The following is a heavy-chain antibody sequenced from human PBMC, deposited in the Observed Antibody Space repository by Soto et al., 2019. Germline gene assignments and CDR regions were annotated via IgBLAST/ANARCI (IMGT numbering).Heavy chain of an antibody. J-gene: IGHJ4*02. CDR3: AGEPRYCSGGSCYGDGY. Sequence: QVQLVQSGAEVKKPGSSVKVSCKASGGTFSSYAISWLRQAPGQGLEWMGGIIPIFGTANYAQKFQGRVTITADESTRTACMELSSLRSEDTAVDYCAGEPRYCSGGSCYGDGYGGQGTLVTFSS. CDR1: GGTFSSYA. V-gene: IGHV1-69*12. CDR2: IIPIFGTA. D-gene: IGHD2-15*01.